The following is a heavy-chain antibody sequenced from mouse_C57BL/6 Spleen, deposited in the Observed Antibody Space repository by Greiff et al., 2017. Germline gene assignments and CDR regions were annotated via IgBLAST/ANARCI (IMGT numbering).Heavy chain of an antibody. CDR3: ARMDSNYDY. V-gene: IGHV1-69*01. Sequence: QVQLQQPGAELVMPGASVKLSCKASGYTFTSYWMHWVKQRPGQGLEWIGEIDPSDSYTNYNQKFKGKSTLTVDKSSSTAYMQLSSLTSEDSAVYYCARMDSNYDYWGRGTTLTVSS. CDR1: GYTFTSYW. D-gene: IGHD2-5*01. J-gene: IGHJ2*01. CDR2: IDPSDSYT.